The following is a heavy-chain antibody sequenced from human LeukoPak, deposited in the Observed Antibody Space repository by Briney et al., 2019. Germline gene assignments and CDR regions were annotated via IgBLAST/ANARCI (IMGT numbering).Heavy chain of an antibody. J-gene: IGHJ5*02. CDR3: ARWGIAAAGTGVDWFDP. V-gene: IGHV1-18*01. Sequence: ASVKVYCKASGYTFSSYGISWVRQAPGQGLEWMGWTSAYNGNTNYAQKLEGRVTMTTDTSTSTAYMELRSLRSDDTAVYYCARWGIAAAGTGVDWFDPWGQGTLVTVSS. CDR1: GYTFSSYG. D-gene: IGHD6-13*01. CDR2: TSAYNGNT.